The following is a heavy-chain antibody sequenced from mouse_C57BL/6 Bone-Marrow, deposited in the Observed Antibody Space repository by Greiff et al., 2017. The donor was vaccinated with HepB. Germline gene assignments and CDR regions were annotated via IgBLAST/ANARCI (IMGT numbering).Heavy chain of an antibody. Sequence: QVQLKQPGAELVKPGASVKLSCKASGYTFTSYWMHWVKQRPGRGLEWIGRIDPNSGGTKYNEKFKSKATLTVDKPSSTAYMQLSSLTSEDSAVYYCAPDSLYAMDYWGQGTSVTVSS. J-gene: IGHJ4*01. V-gene: IGHV1-72*01. D-gene: IGHD3-2*01. CDR3: APDSLYAMDY. CDR1: GYTFTSYW. CDR2: IDPNSGGT.